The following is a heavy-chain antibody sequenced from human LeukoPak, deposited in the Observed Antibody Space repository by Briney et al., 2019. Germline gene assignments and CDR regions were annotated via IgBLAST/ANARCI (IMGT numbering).Heavy chain of an antibody. V-gene: IGHV3-23*01. D-gene: IGHD4-23*01. CDR2: ISGSGGST. J-gene: IGHJ4*02. CDR1: GFTFSSYA. CDR3: AKSAMVVTPVPDDFDY. Sequence: GGSLRPSCAASGFTFSSYAMSWVRLAPGKGLEWVSAISGSGGSTYYADSVKGRFTISRDNSKNTLYLQMNSLRAEDTAVYYCAKSAMVVTPVPDDFDYWGQGTLVTVSS.